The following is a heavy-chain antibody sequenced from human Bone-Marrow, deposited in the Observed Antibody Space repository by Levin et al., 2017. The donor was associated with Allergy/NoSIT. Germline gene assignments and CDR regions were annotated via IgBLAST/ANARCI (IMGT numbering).Heavy chain of an antibody. CDR1: GYTFTGYD. CDR3: VRGARNTALVTGVWYFDL. V-gene: IGHV1-8*01. CDR2: MNPKSGNT. D-gene: IGHD4-23*01. J-gene: IGHJ2*01. Sequence: ASVKVSCKASGYTFTGYDINWVRQATGHGFEWMGWMNPKSGNTGFAQKFLGRLTMARNTSISTAYMELNSLRSDDTAVYYCVRGARNTALVTGVWYFDLWGRGTLVSVSS.